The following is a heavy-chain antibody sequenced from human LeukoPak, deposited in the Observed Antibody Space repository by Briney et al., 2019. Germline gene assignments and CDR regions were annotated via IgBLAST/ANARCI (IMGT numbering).Heavy chain of an antibody. CDR2: IYHSGST. CDR3: ASSYSSSWRNDAFDI. CDR1: GGSISSGGYS. V-gene: IGHV4-30-2*01. D-gene: IGHD6-13*01. J-gene: IGHJ3*02. Sequence: SGTLSLTCAVSGGSISSGGYSWSWIRQPPGKGLEWIGYIYHSGSTYYNPSLKSRVTISVDRSKNQFSLKLSSVTAADTAVYYCASSYSSSWRNDAFDIWGQGTMVTVSS.